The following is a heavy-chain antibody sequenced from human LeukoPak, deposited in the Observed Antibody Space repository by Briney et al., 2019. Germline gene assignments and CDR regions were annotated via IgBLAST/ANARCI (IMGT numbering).Heavy chain of an antibody. D-gene: IGHD5-24*01. Sequence: GGSLRLSCAASGFTFSSYAMSWVRQAPGKGLEWVSAISGGSDTIHYADSVKSRFTISRDNAKNSLYLQMNSLRAEDTAVYYCARDLGRDRYFDSWGQGTLVTVSS. CDR1: GFTFSSYA. CDR2: ISGGSDTI. CDR3: ARDLGRDRYFDS. V-gene: IGHV3-21*06. J-gene: IGHJ4*02.